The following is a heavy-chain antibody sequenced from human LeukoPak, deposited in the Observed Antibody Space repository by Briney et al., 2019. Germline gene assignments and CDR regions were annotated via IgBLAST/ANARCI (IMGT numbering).Heavy chain of an antibody. CDR3: ARVSSSGQWLVPFDY. D-gene: IGHD6-19*01. J-gene: IGHJ4*02. Sequence: PSETLSLTCTVSGGSISYYYWSWIRQPPGKGLEWIGYIYYSGSTNYNPSLKSRVTISVDTSKNQFSLKLTSVTAADTAVYYCARVSSSGQWLVPFDYWGQGTLVTVSS. V-gene: IGHV4-59*01. CDR2: IYYSGST. CDR1: GGSISYYY.